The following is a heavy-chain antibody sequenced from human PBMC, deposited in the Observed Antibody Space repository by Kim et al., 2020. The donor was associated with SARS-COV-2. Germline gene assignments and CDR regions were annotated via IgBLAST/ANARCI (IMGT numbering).Heavy chain of an antibody. Sequence: SETLSLTCTVSGGSISSSSYYWGWIRQPPGKGLEWIGSIYYSGSTYYNPSLKSRVTISVDTSKNQFSLKLSSVTAADTAVYYCARDRGDSSGSQVDYWGQGTLVTVSS. D-gene: IGHD3-22*01. CDR2: IYYSGST. J-gene: IGHJ4*02. CDR1: GGSISSSSYY. CDR3: ARDRGDSSGSQVDY. V-gene: IGHV4-39*07.